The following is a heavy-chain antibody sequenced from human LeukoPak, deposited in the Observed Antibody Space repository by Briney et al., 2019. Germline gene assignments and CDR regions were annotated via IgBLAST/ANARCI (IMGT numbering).Heavy chain of an antibody. D-gene: IGHD5-18*01. CDR1: GGSISSYY. CDR2: IYTSGST. Sequence: SETLSLTCTVSGGSISSYYWSWIRQPAGKGLEWIGRIYTSGSTNYNPSLKSRVTMSVDTSKNQFSLKLSSVTAADTVVYYCARSGYSYGTSYYYYYYMDVWGKGTTVTVSS. J-gene: IGHJ6*03. CDR3: ARSGYSYGTSYYYYYYMDV. V-gene: IGHV4-4*07.